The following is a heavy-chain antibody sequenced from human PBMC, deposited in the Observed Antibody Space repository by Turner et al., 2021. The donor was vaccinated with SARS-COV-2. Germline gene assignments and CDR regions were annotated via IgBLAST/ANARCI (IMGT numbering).Heavy chain of an antibody. CDR3: AKADRVMIVVVITLFDY. CDR1: RLTFSSYA. CDR2: ISGSGGTT. D-gene: IGHD3-22*01. Sequence: VQLLESGGGLVPPGGPLRLLCAASRLTFSSYAMRWVRQAPGKGLEWVSAISGSGGTTYYADSVKGRFTISRENSKNTLYLQMNSLRAEDTAVYYCAKADRVMIVVVITLFDYWGQGTLVTVSS. V-gene: IGHV3-23*01. J-gene: IGHJ4*02.